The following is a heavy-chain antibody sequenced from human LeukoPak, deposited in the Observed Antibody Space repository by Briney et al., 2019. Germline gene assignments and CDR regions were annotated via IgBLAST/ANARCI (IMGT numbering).Heavy chain of an antibody. CDR1: GFTFSSYG. CDR3: AKDPGGAYCGGDCHPQPTWGGY. Sequence: GGSLRLSCEASGFTFSSYGMHWVRQAPGKGLEWVAFIRYDGSNKYYADSVKGRFTISRDNSKNTLYLQMNSLRAEDTAVYYCAKDPGGAYCGGDCHPQPTWGGYWGQGTLVTVSS. V-gene: IGHV3-30*02. J-gene: IGHJ4*02. D-gene: IGHD2-21*02. CDR2: IRYDGSNK.